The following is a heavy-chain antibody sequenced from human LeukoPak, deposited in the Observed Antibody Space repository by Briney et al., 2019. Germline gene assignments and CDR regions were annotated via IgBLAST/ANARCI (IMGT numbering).Heavy chain of an antibody. CDR2: ERSGGSK. J-gene: IGHJ4*02. D-gene: IGHD4-17*01. CDR1: GFTFSNIG. CDR3: AKDRDDYGNDC. Sequence: PGGSLRLSCAASGFTFSNIGMHWIRQAQGKGLEWVAVERSGGSKHYADSVKGRFTISRDNSKNTLWLEMNNLRTDDTAVYYCAKDRDDYGNDCWGQGVLVTVST. V-gene: IGHV3-30*02.